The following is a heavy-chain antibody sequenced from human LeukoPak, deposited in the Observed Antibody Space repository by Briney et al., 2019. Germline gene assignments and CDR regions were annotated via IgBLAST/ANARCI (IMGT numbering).Heavy chain of an antibody. CDR3: ARDLELERNRWNYFES. CDR2: IHYSGDS. D-gene: IGHD1-1*01. J-gene: IGHJ4*02. V-gene: IGHV4-59*01. CDR1: GGSISSFF. Sequence: PSETLSLTCTVSGGSISSFFWSWIRQPPGKGLEWIGSIHYSGDSKYNPSLKSRVSLSIDMSKEQFSLSLSSVTAADTAVYYCARDLELERNRWNYFESWGQGTLVTVSS.